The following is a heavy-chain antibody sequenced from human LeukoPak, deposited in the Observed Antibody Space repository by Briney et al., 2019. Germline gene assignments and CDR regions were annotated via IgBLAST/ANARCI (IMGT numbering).Heavy chain of an antibody. V-gene: IGHV3-53*01. D-gene: IGHD6-13*01. CDR3: ARGSAAGYYYYMDV. J-gene: IGHJ6*03. Sequence: GGSLRLSCAASGFTFSSNYMSGVPHAPGEGREGGSVIYSGGSTYSADSVKSRFTISRDNSTNTLYLQMNSLRAEDTAVYYCARGSAAGYYYYMDVWGKGTTVTVSS. CDR2: IYSGGST. CDR1: GFTFSSNY.